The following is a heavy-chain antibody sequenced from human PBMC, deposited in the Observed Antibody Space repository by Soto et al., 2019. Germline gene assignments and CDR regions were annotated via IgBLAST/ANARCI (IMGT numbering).Heavy chain of an antibody. V-gene: IGHV3-53*01. D-gene: IGHD3-16*01. CDR3: ASTAVWKNAFEI. Sequence: EVQLVESGGGLIQPGGSLTLTCAASGVTVNTNYMSWVRQSPGKGLEWVSLFESGGSIYYADSVKGRFTISRDNFMNTLSLQMNSLRVEDTAVYFCASTAVWKNAFEIWGQGTLVSVSS. CDR1: GVTVNTNY. J-gene: IGHJ3*02. CDR2: FESGGSI.